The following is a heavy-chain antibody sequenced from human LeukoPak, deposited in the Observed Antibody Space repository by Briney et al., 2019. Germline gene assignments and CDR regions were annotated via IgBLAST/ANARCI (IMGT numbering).Heavy chain of an antibody. D-gene: IGHD3-22*01. CDR3: ATVSYYYDSSGYQGYFQH. J-gene: IGHJ1*01. CDR1: EYTLTELS. Sequence: ASVKVSCKVSEYTLTELSMHWVRQAPGKGLEWMGGFDPEDGETIYAQKFQGRVTMTEDTSTDTAYMELSSLRSEDTAMYYCATVSYYYDSSGYQGYFQHWGQGTPVTVSS. V-gene: IGHV1-24*01. CDR2: FDPEDGET.